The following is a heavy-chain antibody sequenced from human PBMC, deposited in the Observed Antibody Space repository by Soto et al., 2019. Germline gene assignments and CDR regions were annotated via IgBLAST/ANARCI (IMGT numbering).Heavy chain of an antibody. J-gene: IGHJ4*02. Sequence: GGSLRLSCAASGFTFSNYCMYWVRQAPGKGLEWVAVISYDGSHKDYVDSVKGRFTISRDNSKNTLYLQMNSLRPDDTAVYYCAQDRGSCTGGSCFYSIYYWGQGTLVTV. V-gene: IGHV3-30*18. D-gene: IGHD2-15*01. CDR1: GFTFSNYC. CDR2: ISYDGSHK. CDR3: AQDRGSCTGGSCFYSIYY.